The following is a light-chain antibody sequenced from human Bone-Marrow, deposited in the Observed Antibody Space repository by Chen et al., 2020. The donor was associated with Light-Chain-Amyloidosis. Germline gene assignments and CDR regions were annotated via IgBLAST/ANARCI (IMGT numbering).Light chain of an antibody. CDR1: NIGSTS. CDR3: QVWDRSSDRPV. J-gene: IGLJ3*02. CDR2: DDS. V-gene: IGLV3-21*02. Sequence: SYVLTQSSSVSVAPGQTATIACGGNNIGSTSVHWYQQTPGQAPLLVGYDDSDRPSGLPERLSGSNSGNTATLTISRVEAGDEADYYCQVWDRSSDRPVFGGGTKLTVL.